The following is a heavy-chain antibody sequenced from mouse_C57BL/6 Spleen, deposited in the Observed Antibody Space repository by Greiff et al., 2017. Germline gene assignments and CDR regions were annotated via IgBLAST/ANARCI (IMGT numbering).Heavy chain of an antibody. CDR2: IYPGDGDT. Sequence: VKLMESGPELVKPGASVKISCKASGYAFSSYWMNWVKQRPGKGLEWIGQIYPGDGDTNYNGKFKGKATLTADKSSSPAYMQLSSLTSEDSAVYFCARHYSYWDFDVWGTGTTVTVSS. J-gene: IGHJ1*03. D-gene: IGHD2-12*01. CDR3: ARHYSYWDFDV. CDR1: GYAFSSYW. V-gene: IGHV1-80*01.